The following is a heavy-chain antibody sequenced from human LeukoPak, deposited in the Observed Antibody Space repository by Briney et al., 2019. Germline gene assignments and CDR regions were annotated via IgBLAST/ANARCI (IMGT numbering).Heavy chain of an antibody. CDR1: GVSIRSYY. D-gene: IGHD2-15*01. Sequence: SETLSLTCTVSGVSIRSYYWSWLRQPPAKGLEWIGYIYYSGSTNYNPSLKSRVTISVDTSKNQFSLKLSSVTAADTAVYYCARLPRYCSGGSCLFDYWGQGTLVTVSS. CDR3: ARLPRYCSGGSCLFDY. J-gene: IGHJ4*02. CDR2: IYYSGST. V-gene: IGHV4-59*08.